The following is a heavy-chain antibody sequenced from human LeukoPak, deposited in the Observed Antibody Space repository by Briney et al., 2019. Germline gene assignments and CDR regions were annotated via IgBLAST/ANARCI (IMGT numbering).Heavy chain of an antibody. CDR3: ARVSWQQLVHD. Sequence: SETLSLTCTVSAYSISSGYYWGWIRQPPGKGLEWIGFIYHSGSTYYNPSLKSRVTISVDTSKNQFSLKLSSVTAADTAVYYCARVSWQQLVHDWGQGTLVTVSS. CDR2: IYHSGST. J-gene: IGHJ4*02. V-gene: IGHV4-38-2*02. D-gene: IGHD6-13*01. CDR1: AYSISSGYY.